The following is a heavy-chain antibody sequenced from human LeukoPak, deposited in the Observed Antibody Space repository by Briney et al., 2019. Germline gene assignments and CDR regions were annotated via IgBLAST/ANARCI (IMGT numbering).Heavy chain of an antibody. J-gene: IGHJ3*02. CDR3: AGALVQPSGAFDI. V-gene: IGHV1-69*05. CDR1: GGTFNSYG. Sequence: GSSVKVSCKTSGGTFNSYGFNWVRQAPGQGLEWMGGIIPIFRTSNYAQKFQGRVTITTDGSSTTAYMEMSNLRFDDTAVYYCAGALVQPSGAFDIWGQGTMVTVSS. D-gene: IGHD1-26*01. CDR2: IIPIFRTS.